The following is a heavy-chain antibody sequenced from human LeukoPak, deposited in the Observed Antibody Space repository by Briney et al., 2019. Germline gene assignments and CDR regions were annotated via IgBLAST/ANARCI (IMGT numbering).Heavy chain of an antibody. CDR2: ISYDGSNK. D-gene: IGHD3-22*01. J-gene: IGHJ4*02. CDR1: GFTFSNYG. V-gene: IGHV3-30*18. Sequence: GGSLRLSCATSGFTFSNYGMHWVRQAPGKGLEWVAVISYDGSNKYYADSVKGRFTTSRDNSKNTLYLQMNSLRAEDTAVYYCAKGGDSSGYYDYWGQGTLVTVSS. CDR3: AKGGDSSGYYDY.